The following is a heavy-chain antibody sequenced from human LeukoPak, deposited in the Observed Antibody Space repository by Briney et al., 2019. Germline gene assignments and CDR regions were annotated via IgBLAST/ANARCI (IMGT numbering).Heavy chain of an antibody. V-gene: IGHV1-2*02. CDR1: GYTFAGYY. CDR2: INPNSGDT. Sequence: ASVKVSCKASGYTFAGYYMHWVRQAPGQGLEWMGWINPNSGDTNYAQKFQDRVTMTRDTSISTAYMEMSRLRFDDTAVYYCARGSLRYFDYWGQGTLVTVSS. J-gene: IGHJ4*02. CDR3: ARGSLRYFDY. D-gene: IGHD3-10*01.